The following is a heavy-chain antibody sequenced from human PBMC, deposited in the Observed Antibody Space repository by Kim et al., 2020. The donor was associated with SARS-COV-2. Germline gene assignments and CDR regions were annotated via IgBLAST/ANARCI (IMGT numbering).Heavy chain of an antibody. CDR2: IRSKSYGGTT. J-gene: IGHJ4*02. CDR3: ARGMTMLRGVLSRPYYFDS. Sequence: GGSLRLSCTSSGFTFGDYAMSWVRQAPGKGLEWVGFIRSKSYGGTTEYAASVKGRFTISRDDSKSIAYLQMDSVKIEDAAVFYCARGMTMLRGVLSRPYYFDSWGQGTLVTVSS. D-gene: IGHD3-10*01. V-gene: IGHV3-49*04. CDR1: GFTFGDYA.